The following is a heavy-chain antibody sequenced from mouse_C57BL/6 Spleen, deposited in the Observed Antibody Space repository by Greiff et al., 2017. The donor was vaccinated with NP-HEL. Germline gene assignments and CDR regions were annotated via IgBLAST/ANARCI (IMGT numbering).Heavy chain of an antibody. CDR2: IDPSDSET. V-gene: IGHV1-52*01. CDR3: ARPYSNYVGIAY. Sequence: QVQLQQPGAELVRPGSSVKLSCKASGYTFPSYWMLWVKQRPIQGLEWIGNIDPSDSETHYNQKFKDKATLTVDKSSSTAYMQLSSLTSEDSAVYYCARPYSNYVGIAYWGQGTLVTVSA. D-gene: IGHD2-5*01. J-gene: IGHJ3*01. CDR1: GYTFPSYW.